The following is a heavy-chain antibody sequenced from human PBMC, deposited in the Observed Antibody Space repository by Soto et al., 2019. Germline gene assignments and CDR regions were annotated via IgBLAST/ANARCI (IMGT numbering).Heavy chain of an antibody. Sequence: QVQLVQSGAEVKKPGSSVKVSCKASGGTFGSYAISWVRQAPGQGLEWMGGIIPIPGTANYAQKFQGRVKIAADRYTSTAYLELRSLRSEDTAVYYCASSQGSSTSLEVYYYYYYGMDAWGQGTTVTVSS. CDR2: IIPIPGTA. CDR1: GGTFGSYA. V-gene: IGHV1-69*01. J-gene: IGHJ6*02. CDR3: ASSQGSSTSLEVYYYYYYGMDA. D-gene: IGHD2-2*01.